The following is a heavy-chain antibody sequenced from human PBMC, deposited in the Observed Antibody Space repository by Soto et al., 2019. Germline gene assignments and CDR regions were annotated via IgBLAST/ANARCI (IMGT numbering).Heavy chain of an antibody. CDR3: ATLPRLDGMDV. Sequence: LSLTCAVSGYPISSGHSWGWIRQPPGKGLEWIGSIFHTGSTYYNPSLKSRVTLSVDTSKNQFSLKLSSVTAADTAVYFCATLPRLDGMDVWGQGTTVTVSS. J-gene: IGHJ6*02. D-gene: IGHD6-25*01. CDR1: GYPISSGHS. CDR2: IFHTGST. V-gene: IGHV4-38-2*01.